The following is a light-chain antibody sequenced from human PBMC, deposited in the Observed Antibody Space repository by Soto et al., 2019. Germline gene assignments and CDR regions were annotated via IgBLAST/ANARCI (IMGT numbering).Light chain of an antibody. CDR2: AAS. V-gene: IGKV3-15*01. CDR3: QQYNNWPLT. CDR1: QSISSN. Sequence: EVVMTQSPASLSVSPGERATLSCRASQSISSNLAWYQQKPGQAPRLLIYAASTGATGIPARFSGSGSGTEFTLTISSLQSEDFAVYYCQQYNNWPLTFGGGTKVDIK. J-gene: IGKJ4*01.